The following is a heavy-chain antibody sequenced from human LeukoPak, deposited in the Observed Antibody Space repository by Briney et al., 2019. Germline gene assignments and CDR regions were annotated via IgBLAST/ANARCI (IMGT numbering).Heavy chain of an antibody. CDR3: ARGEVGAPNYFDY. V-gene: IGHV3-7*04. CDR1: GFTFSSYA. Sequence: QAGGSLRLSCAVSGFTFSSYAMSWVRQAPGTGLEWVANIKPDGSEKYYVASVKGRFTISRDNAKNSLYLQMNSLRAEDTAVYYCARGEVGAPNYFDYWGQGTLVTVSS. D-gene: IGHD1-26*01. J-gene: IGHJ4*02. CDR2: IKPDGSEK.